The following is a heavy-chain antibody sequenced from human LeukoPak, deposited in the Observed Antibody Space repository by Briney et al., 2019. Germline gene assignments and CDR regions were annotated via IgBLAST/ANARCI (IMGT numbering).Heavy chain of an antibody. D-gene: IGHD2-2*01. J-gene: IGHJ4*02. V-gene: IGHV4-39*01. CDR3: ACRVIIVLLPSPLPDS. CDR2: IYYNGRT. Sequence: PSETLSLTCTASGGSIRSSRYYWGWIRQPPGKGLEWIATIYYNGRTFYNPSLMGRVTISLDSSKNQFSLRLNSVAAADTAIYYCACRVIIVLLPSPLPDSWGQGTLVTVSS. CDR1: GGSIRSSRYY.